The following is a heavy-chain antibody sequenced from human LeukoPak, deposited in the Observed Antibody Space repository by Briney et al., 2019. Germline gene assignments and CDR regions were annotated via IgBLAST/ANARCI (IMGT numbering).Heavy chain of an antibody. Sequence: GGSLRLSCTVSGFTFSGNWMNWVRQAPGKGLEWVATIKYDGSEKAYVDSVEGRFTISRDNSKDSLFLQMDSLRAKDTAVYYCATRNIFEYWGQGTLVTVSS. J-gene: IGHJ4*02. CDR3: ATRNIFEY. CDR2: IKYDGSEK. V-gene: IGHV3-7*01. CDR1: GFTFSGNW.